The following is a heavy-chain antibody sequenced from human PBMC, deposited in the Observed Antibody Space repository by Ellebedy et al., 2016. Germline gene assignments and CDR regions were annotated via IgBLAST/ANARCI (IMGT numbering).Heavy chain of an antibody. CDR2: ISGSSGSI. Sequence: GGSLRLSCAASGFTFDDYAMHWVRQAPGEGLEWVSGISGSSGSIGYADSVKGRFTISRDNTKNSLYLQMNSLRAEDTALYYCAKDGGSINWPYYYYHMDVWGKGTTVTVSS. V-gene: IGHV3-9*01. J-gene: IGHJ6*03. CDR1: GFTFDDYA. CDR3: AKDGGSINWPYYYYHMDV. D-gene: IGHD2-15*01.